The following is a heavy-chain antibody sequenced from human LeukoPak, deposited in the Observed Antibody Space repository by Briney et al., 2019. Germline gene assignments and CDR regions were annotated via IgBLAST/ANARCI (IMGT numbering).Heavy chain of an antibody. CDR1: GGSISSSSYS. Sequence: TSETLSLTCTVSGGSISSSSYSWGWIRQPPGKGLEWIGSIYYSGSTYYNPSLKSRVTISVDTSKNQFSLKLSSVTAADTAVYYCARSGVSWGQGTLVTVSS. J-gene: IGHJ5*02. CDR2: IYYSGST. CDR3: ARSGVS. D-gene: IGHD1-26*01. V-gene: IGHV4-39*01.